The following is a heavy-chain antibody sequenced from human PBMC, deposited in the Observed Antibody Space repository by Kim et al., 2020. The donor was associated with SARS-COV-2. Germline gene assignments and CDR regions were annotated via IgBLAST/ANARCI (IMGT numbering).Heavy chain of an antibody. Sequence: SETLSLTCAVYGGSFSGYYWSWIRQPPGKGLEWIGEINHSGSTNYNPSLKSRVTISVDTSKNQFSLKLSSVTAADTAVYYCARGPNRGRCSGGSCYYHYYYYMDVWGKGTTVTVSS. CDR2: INHSGST. CDR3: ARGPNRGRCSGGSCYYHYYYYMDV. CDR1: GGSFSGYY. J-gene: IGHJ6*03. V-gene: IGHV4-34*01. D-gene: IGHD2-15*01.